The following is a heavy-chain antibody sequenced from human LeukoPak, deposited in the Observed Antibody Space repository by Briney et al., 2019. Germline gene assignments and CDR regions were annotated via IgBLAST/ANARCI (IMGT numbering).Heavy chain of an antibody. CDR2: ISGSGGST. CDR1: GFTFSGYA. D-gene: IGHD6-13*01. CDR3: AKSRYSSSWYLASDAFDI. Sequence: PGGSLRLSCAASGFTFSGYAMSWVRHAPGKGLEWVSAISGSGGSTYYADSVKGRFTISRDNSKNTLYLQMNSLRAEDTAVYYCAKSRYSSSWYLASDAFDIWGQGTMVTVSS. J-gene: IGHJ3*02. V-gene: IGHV3-23*01.